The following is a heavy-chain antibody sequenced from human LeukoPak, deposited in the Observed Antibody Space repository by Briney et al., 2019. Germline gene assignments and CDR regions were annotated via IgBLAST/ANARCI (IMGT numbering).Heavy chain of an antibody. CDR2: IIPIFGIA. CDR3: ARGDSYGDYGPLYRT. Sequence: SVKVSYKASVGTFSSYAISWVRQAPGQGRECMGRIIPIFGIANYPQKFQGRVTITADKSTSTAYMDLSSLRSEEPAVYYCARGDSYGDYGPLYRTWGQGTLVTVSS. CDR1: VGTFSSYA. D-gene: IGHD4-17*01. J-gene: IGHJ5*02. V-gene: IGHV1-69*04.